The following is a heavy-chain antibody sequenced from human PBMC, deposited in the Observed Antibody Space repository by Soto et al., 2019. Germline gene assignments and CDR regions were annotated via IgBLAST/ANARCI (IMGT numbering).Heavy chain of an antibody. V-gene: IGHV1-46*01. Sequence: ASVKVSCKASGYTFTTYYMHWVRQAPGQGLEWMGIINPSGGSTTSAQKFQGRVTMTRDTSTSTVYMELSSLRSEDTAVYYCTRRRLVGADPGDSWGQGKLVTVSS. CDR2: INPSGGST. J-gene: IGHJ1*01. CDR3: TRRRLVGADPGDS. CDR1: GYTFTTYY. D-gene: IGHD1-26*01.